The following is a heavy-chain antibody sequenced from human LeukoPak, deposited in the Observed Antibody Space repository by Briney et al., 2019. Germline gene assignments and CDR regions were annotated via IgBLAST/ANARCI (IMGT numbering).Heavy chain of an antibody. V-gene: IGHV1-8*02. CDR3: ARGLAYYYDSSGYYFPY. Sequence: GASVKVSCKASGYTFTGYYMHWVRQAPGQGLEWMGWINPNSGNTGYAQKFQGRVTMTRNTSISTAYMELSSLRSEDTAVYYCARGLAYYYDSSGYYFPYWGQGTLVTVSS. D-gene: IGHD3-22*01. CDR1: GYTFTGYY. CDR2: INPNSGNT. J-gene: IGHJ4*02.